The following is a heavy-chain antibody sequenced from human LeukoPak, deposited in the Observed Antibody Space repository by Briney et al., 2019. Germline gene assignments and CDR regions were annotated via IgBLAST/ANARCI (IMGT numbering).Heavy chain of an antibody. CDR2: ISWNSGSI. CDR3: AKERGTNGMDV. J-gene: IGHJ6*02. V-gene: IGHV3-9*01. CDR1: GFTFDDYA. Sequence: GGSLRLSCAASGFTFDDYAMHWVRQAPGKGLEWVSGISWNSGSIGYADSVKGRFTISRDNAKNSLYLQMNSLRAEDTALYYCAKERGTNGMDVWGQGPTVTVSS.